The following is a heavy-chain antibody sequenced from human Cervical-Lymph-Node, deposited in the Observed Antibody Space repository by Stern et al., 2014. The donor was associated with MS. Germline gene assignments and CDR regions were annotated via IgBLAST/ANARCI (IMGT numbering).Heavy chain of an antibody. J-gene: IGHJ4*02. Sequence: EMQLVESGGGLVKPGGSLRLSCATSGFTFINYHMNWVRQAPGKGLEWVSSITGTSLSINYSDSVKGRFTISRDNARNSLSLQMNSLRAEDTAVYYCVRARSTVAPYYFDNWGQGTLVTVSS. CDR1: GFTFINYH. D-gene: IGHD3-10*01. CDR2: ITGTSLSI. V-gene: IGHV3-21*06. CDR3: VRARSTVAPYYFDN.